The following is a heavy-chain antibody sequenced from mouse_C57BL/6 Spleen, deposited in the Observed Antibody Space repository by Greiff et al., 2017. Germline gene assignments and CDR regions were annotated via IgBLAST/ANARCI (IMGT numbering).Heavy chain of an antibody. CDR3: ARKGAGIAMDY. CDR1: GFPLTSYG. CDR2: LWSGGST. V-gene: IGHV2-2*01. J-gene: IGHJ4*01. D-gene: IGHD4-1*01. Sequence: QVQLKQSGPGLVQPSQSLSITCPVPGFPLTSYGVHWVRQFPGKGLEWLGVLWSGGSTDYNAAFISRLSTSKDNSKSQVFFKMNSLQADDTAMYYCARKGAGIAMDYWGQGTSVTVSS.